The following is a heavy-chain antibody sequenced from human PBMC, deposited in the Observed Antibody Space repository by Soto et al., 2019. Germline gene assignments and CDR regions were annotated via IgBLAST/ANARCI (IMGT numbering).Heavy chain of an antibody. V-gene: IGHV3-13*01. CDR1: GFTFSSYD. J-gene: IGHJ4*02. CDR3: ARARWGSGGSLYYFDY. CDR2: IGTAGDT. Sequence: EVQLVESGGGLVQPGGSLRLSCAASGFTFSSYDMHWVRQATGKGLEWVSAIGTAGDTYYPGSVKGRFTISRENAKNSLYLQMNSLRAEDTAVYYCARARWGSGGSLYYFDYWGQGTLVTVSS. D-gene: IGHD2-15*01.